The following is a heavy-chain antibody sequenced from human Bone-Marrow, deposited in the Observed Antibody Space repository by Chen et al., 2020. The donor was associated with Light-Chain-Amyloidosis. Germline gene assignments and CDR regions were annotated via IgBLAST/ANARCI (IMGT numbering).Heavy chain of an antibody. CDR2: FSTDGTKK. CDR1: GFRFRNYA. D-gene: IGHD3-16*01. J-gene: IGHJ4*02. CDR3: AREGGGVEGRPFDY. Sequence: QVQLVASGGGAVQPGRSLRLSCAASGFRFRNYAMHWVRQTPDKGLEWMAVFSTDGTKKFYRDSVQGRLPISRDNSKTTLYMAMDTLTVEDTAIYYCAREGGGVEGRPFDYWGQGALVTVSS. V-gene: IGHV3-30-3*01.